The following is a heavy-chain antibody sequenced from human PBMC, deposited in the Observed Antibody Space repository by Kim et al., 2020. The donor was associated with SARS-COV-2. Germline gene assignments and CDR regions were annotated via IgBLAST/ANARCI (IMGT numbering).Heavy chain of an antibody. D-gene: IGHD5-18*01. CDR3: ARGPSENVDTAMVLYYYGMDV. V-gene: IGHV3-7*03. CDR2: IKQDGSEK. Sequence: GGSLRLSCAASGFTFSSYWMSWVRQAPGKGLEWVANIKQDGSEKYYVDSVKGRFTISRDNAKNSLYLQMNSLRAEDTAVYYCARGPSENVDTAMVLYYYGMDVWGQGTTVTVSS. CDR1: GFTFSSYW. J-gene: IGHJ6*02.